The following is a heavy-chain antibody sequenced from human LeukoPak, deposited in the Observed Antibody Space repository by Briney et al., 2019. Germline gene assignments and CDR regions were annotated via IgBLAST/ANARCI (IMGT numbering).Heavy chain of an antibody. CDR3: ASYTVTLCRYFDY. Sequence: SETLSLTCTVSGYSISSGYYWGWLRPPPGKGLEWIGSIYHSGSTYYNPSLKSRVTISVDTSKNQFSLKLSSVTAADTAVYYCASYTVTLCRYFDYWGQGTLVTVSS. CDR2: IYHSGST. J-gene: IGHJ4*02. V-gene: IGHV4-38-2*02. D-gene: IGHD4-17*01. CDR1: GYSISSGYY.